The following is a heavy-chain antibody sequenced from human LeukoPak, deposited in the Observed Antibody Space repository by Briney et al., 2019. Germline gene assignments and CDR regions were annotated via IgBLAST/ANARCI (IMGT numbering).Heavy chain of an antibody. D-gene: IGHD1-1*01. Sequence: GGSLRLSCAASGFSLSNHWMSWVRQAPGKGLEWVAHIREDGSEKKYMDSVKGRFTISRDNAKNSVYLQMNSLRAEDTAVYYCARDGRGCHNGYWGQGTLVTVSS. J-gene: IGHJ4*02. CDR2: IREDGSEK. V-gene: IGHV3-7*01. CDR1: GFSLSNHW. CDR3: ARDGRGCHNGY.